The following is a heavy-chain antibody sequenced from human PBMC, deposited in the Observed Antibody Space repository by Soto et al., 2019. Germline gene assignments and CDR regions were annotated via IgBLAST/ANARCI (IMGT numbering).Heavy chain of an antibody. V-gene: IGHV3-53*01. CDR1: GFTISSNY. Sequence: PGGSLRLSCAASGFTISSNYMSWVRQAPGKGQEWVSVIYSGGSTYYADSVKGRFTISRDNSKNTLYLQMNSLRAEDTAVYYCARVGYYYDSSGYYGEVDAFDIWGQGTMVTVSS. CDR2: IYSGGST. D-gene: IGHD3-22*01. CDR3: ARVGYYYDSSGYYGEVDAFDI. J-gene: IGHJ3*02.